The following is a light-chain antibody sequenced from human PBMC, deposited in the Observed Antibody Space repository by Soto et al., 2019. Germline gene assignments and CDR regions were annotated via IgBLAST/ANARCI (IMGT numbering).Light chain of an antibody. CDR2: DAS. J-gene: IGKJ2*03. Sequence: DIQMTQSPSTLAASVGDRVTITCRASQSISSWLAWYRQNPGKAPKLLMYDASNLESGVPSRFRGSGSGTEFTLTISSLHPDDFATYYCQQYGSSPAHSFGQGTKLEIK. CDR3: QQYGSSPAHS. V-gene: IGKV1-5*01. CDR1: QSISSW.